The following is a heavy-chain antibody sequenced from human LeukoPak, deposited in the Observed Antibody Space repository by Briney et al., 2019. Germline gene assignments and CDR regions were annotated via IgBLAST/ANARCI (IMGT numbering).Heavy chain of an antibody. D-gene: IGHD3-3*01. V-gene: IGHV1-69*05. Sequence: ASVKVSCKASGGTFSSYAISWVRQAPGQGLEWMGGIIPIFGTANYAQKFQGRVTITTDESTSTAYMELSSLRSEDTAVYYCARPSDFWSGGGNYYYMDVWGKGTTVTVSS. CDR3: ARPSDFWSGGGNYYYMDV. J-gene: IGHJ6*03. CDR2: IIPIFGTA. CDR1: GGTFSSYA.